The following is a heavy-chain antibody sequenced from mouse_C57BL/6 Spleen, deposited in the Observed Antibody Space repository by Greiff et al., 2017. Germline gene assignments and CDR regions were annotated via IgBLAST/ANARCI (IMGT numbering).Heavy chain of an antibody. CDR1: GYTFTDYE. CDR2: IDPETGGT. J-gene: IGHJ2*01. CDR3: IRYGNPYYFDY. Sequence: QVQLKESGAELVRPGASVTLSCKASGYTFTDYEMHWVKQTPVHGLEWIGAIDPETGGTAYNQKFKGKAILTADKSSSTAYMELRSLTSEDSAVYYCIRYGNPYYFDYWGQGTTLTVSS. V-gene: IGHV1-15*01. D-gene: IGHD2-1*01.